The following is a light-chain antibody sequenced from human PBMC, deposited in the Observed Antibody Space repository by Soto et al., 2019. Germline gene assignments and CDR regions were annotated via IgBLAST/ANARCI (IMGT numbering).Light chain of an antibody. V-gene: IGKV3-20*01. J-gene: IGKJ5*01. CDR3: QQYGGSPRIT. Sequence: EIVLTQSPGTLSLSPWERATLSCRASERLSSVYLAWYQQRPGQPPRLLIYGASNRATGIPDRFSGSGSGTDFTLIINRLEPEDVAIYYCQQYGGSPRITFGQGTRLGL. CDR2: GAS. CDR1: ERLSSVY.